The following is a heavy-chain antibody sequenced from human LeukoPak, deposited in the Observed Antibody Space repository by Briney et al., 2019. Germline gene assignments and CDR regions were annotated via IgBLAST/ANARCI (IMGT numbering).Heavy chain of an antibody. CDR3: AKASWDGYNYDSGTGSFDY. V-gene: IGHV3-7*05. CDR1: GFTFNIYW. D-gene: IGHD5-24*01. Sequence: PGGSLRLSCAASGFTFNIYWMSWVRQAPGTGLEWLANINQDGSEKYYVDSVKGRFTISRDNAKKSVYLQMNSLRAEDTAIYYCAKASWDGYNYDSGTGSFDYWGQGTLVTVSS. CDR2: INQDGSEK. J-gene: IGHJ4*02.